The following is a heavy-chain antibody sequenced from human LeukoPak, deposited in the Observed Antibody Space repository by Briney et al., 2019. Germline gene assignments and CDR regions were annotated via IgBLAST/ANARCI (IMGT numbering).Heavy chain of an antibody. Sequence: SVKVSCKASGYTFTGYYMHWVRQAPGQGLEWMGWINPILGIANYAQKFQGRVTITADKSTSTAYMELSSLRSEDTAVYYCASRVVLNYYYYYGMDVWGQGTTVTVSS. CDR1: GYTFTGYY. V-gene: IGHV1-69*10. J-gene: IGHJ6*02. CDR3: ASRVVLNYYYYYGMDV. CDR2: INPILGIA. D-gene: IGHD2-21*01.